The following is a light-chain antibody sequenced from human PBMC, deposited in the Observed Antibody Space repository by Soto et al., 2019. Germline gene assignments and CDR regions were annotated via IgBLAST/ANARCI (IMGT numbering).Light chain of an antibody. Sequence: AIQVTQSPSSLSASVGDRVTITCRTSQGIRSALGWYQQKPGKVPKLLIYDASTLQSGVPSRYSGSGSGTEFTLTISNLQPDDFATYYCQQYESYSPWTFGQGTKVDI. J-gene: IGKJ1*01. V-gene: IGKV1-13*02. CDR2: DAS. CDR1: QGIRSA. CDR3: QQYESYSPWT.